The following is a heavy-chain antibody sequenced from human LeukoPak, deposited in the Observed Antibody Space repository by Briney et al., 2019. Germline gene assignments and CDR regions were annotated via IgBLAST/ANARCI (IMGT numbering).Heavy chain of an antibody. CDR2: IYTSGST. V-gene: IGHV4-61*02. CDR1: GASISSGSYY. D-gene: IGHD2-15*01. J-gene: IGHJ4*02. Sequence: SETLSLTCTVAGASISSGSYYWSWIRQPAGKGLEWIGRIYTSGSTNYNPSLKSRVTMSVDTSKNQFSLKLSSVTAADTAVYYCARGLPQGSLDYWGQGTLVTVSS. CDR3: ARGLPQGSLDY.